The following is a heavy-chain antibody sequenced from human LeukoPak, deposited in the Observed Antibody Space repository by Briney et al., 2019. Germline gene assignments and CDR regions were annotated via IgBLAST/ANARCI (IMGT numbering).Heavy chain of an antibody. CDR2: INHSGST. V-gene: IGHV4-34*01. D-gene: IGHD6-6*01. CDR3: ARGGIAARPVGTRWFDP. Sequence: SETLSLTCAVYGGSFSGYYWSWIRQPPGKGLEWIGEINHSGSTNYNPSLKSRVTISVDTSKNQFSLKLSSVTAADTAVYYCARGGIAARPVGTRWFDPWGPGTLVTVSS. J-gene: IGHJ5*02. CDR1: GGSFSGYY.